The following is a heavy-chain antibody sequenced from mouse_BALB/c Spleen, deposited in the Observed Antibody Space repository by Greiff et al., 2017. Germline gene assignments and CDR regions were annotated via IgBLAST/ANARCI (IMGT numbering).Heavy chain of an antibody. J-gene: IGHJ1*01. Sequence: DVHLVESGGGLVKLGGSLKLSCAASGFTFSSYYMSWVRQTPEKRLELVAAINSNGGSTYYPDTVKGRFTISRDNAKNTLYLQMSSLKSEDTALYYCARQGDYYGSRYFDVWGAGTTVTVSS. V-gene: IGHV5-6-2*01. CDR2: INSNGGST. CDR1: GFTFSSYY. D-gene: IGHD1-1*01. CDR3: ARQGDYYGSRYFDV.